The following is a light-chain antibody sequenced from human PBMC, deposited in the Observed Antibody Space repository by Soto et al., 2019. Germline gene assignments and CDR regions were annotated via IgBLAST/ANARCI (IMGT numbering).Light chain of an antibody. J-gene: IGKJ1*01. CDR1: QSVSSN. V-gene: IGKV3-15*01. CDR3: QQYNSHSPWT. CDR2: GAS. Sequence: EIVMTQSPATLSVSPGERATLSCRASQSVSSNLAWYQQKPGQAPRLLIYGASTRATGIPARSSGSGSGTEFTLTISSLQPDDFATYYCQQYNSHSPWTFGQGTKVDIK.